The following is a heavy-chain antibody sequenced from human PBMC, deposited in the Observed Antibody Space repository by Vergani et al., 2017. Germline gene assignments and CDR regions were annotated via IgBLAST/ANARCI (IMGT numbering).Heavy chain of an antibody. Sequence: EVQLVESGGGLVQPGGSLRLSCAASGFTFSSYWMSWVRQAPGKGLEWVANIKQDGSEKYYVDSVKGRFTISRDNAKNSLYLQMNSLRAEDTAVYYCAREANYYYDIEAYFDYWGQGTLVTVSS. CDR2: IKQDGSEK. CDR3: AREANYYYDIEAYFDY. V-gene: IGHV3-7*01. CDR1: GFTFSSYW. J-gene: IGHJ4*02. D-gene: IGHD3-22*01.